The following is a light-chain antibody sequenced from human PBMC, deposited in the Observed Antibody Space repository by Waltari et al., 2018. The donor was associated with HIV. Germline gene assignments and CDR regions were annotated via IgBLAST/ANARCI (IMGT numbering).Light chain of an antibody. CDR2: EDV. J-gene: IGLJ2*01. CDR3: QAWDGHNVI. Sequence: SYELTQPPSVSVSPGQTAIITCSGDKLGDKYASWYQQRPGQSPVLVIYEDVKRPSGIPERFAGSNSGNTATLTISGTHAMDESDYYCQAWDGHNVIFGGGTKLTVL. V-gene: IGLV3-1*01. CDR1: KLGDKY.